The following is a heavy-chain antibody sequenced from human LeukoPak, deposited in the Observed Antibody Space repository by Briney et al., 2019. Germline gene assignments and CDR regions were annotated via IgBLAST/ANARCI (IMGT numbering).Heavy chain of an antibody. V-gene: IGHV4-61*02. CDR1: GGSISSGSYY. D-gene: IGHD6-19*01. CDR2: IYTSGST. CDR3: ARDGYSLGYSSGWYDY. J-gene: IGHJ4*02. Sequence: PSETLSLTCTVSGGSISSGSYYWRWIRQPAGTGLEWIGRIYTSGSTNYNPSLKSRVTISVDTSKNQLSLKLSSVTAADTAVYYCARDGYSLGYSSGWYDYWGQGTLVTVSS.